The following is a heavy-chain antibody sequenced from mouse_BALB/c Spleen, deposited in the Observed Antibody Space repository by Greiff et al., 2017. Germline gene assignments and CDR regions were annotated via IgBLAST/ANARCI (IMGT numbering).Heavy chain of an antibody. D-gene: IGHD2-3*01. CDR2: INPSNGGT. V-gene: IGHV1S81*02. CDR1: GYTFTSYY. CDR3: TRNGYYVNYAMDY. Sequence: VKLMESGAELVKPGASVKLSCKASGYTFTSYYMYWVKQRPGQGLEWIGEINPSNGGTNFNEKFKSKATLTVDKSSSTAYMQLSSLTSEDSAVYYCTRNGYYVNYAMDYWGQGTSVTVSS. J-gene: IGHJ4*01.